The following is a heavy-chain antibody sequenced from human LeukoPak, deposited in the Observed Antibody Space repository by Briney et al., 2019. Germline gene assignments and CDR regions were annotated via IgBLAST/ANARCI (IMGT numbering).Heavy chain of an antibody. J-gene: IGHJ5*02. CDR2: INHSGST. CDR3: ARQEQQLAPFDP. CDR1: GGSFSGYY. V-gene: IGHV4-34*01. Sequence: SETLSLTCAVYGGSFSGYYWSWIRQPPGKGLEWIGEINHSGSTNYNPSLKSRVTISVDTSKNQFSLKLSSVTAADTAVYYCARQEQQLAPFDPWGQGTLVTVSS. D-gene: IGHD6-13*01.